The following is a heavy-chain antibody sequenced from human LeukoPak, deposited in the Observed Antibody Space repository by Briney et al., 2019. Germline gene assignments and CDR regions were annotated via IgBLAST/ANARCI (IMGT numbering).Heavy chain of an antibody. CDR1: GGSFNNYG. J-gene: IGHJ5*01. CDR3: AKDASYRGYGAGAWFVP. CDR2: IRYDGSKK. Sequence: GGSLRLSCAAAGGSFNNYGMHWVRQAPGKGLEWVAFIRYDGSKKDYADSVKGRLTISRDNSKITLYLQMNSLRAEDTGVYYCAKDASYRGYGAGAWFVPWGQGTLVIVSP. D-gene: IGHD4/OR15-4a*01. V-gene: IGHV3-30*02.